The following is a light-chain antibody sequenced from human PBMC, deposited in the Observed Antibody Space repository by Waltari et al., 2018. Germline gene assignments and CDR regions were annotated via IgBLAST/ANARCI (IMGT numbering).Light chain of an antibody. Sequence: QSALTQPRSVSGSPCQSVTISCTGTRRYVGAYDYVSWYQQRPGKTPHLFIYHVPDRPSGVPDRFSGSKSDNKASLTISGLQADDEADYYCCSYAGRYTNYVFGSGTKVTVL. CDR1: RRYVGAYDY. V-gene: IGLV2-11*01. CDR3: CSYAGRYTNYV. J-gene: IGLJ1*01. CDR2: HVP.